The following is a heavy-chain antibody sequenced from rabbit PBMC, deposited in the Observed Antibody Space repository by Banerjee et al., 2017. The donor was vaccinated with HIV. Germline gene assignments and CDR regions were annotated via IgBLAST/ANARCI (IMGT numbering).Heavy chain of an antibody. CDR1: GFDFSSYG. J-gene: IGHJ4*01. V-gene: IGHV1S45*01. Sequence: QEQLVESGGGLVQPGGSLKVTCTVSGFDFSSYGVSWVRQAPGKGLEWIACINSNTYNTVYATWAKGPFTISKTSSTTVTLQMTSLTAADTATYFCARDLAGVIGWNFGLWGPGTLVTVS. CDR2: INSNTYNT. D-gene: IGHD4-1*01. CDR3: ARDLAGVIGWNFGL.